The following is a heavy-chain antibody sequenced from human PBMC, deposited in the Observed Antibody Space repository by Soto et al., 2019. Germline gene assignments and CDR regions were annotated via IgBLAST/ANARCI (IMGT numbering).Heavy chain of an antibody. Sequence: GGSLRLSCTASGFTFSNYAMSWVRQAPGKGQEWVSTFSSSGGGTYYADSVKGRFTISRDNSKNTLYLQMNSLRAEDTAVYYCTKANRYCSGANCFTFDYWGLGTLVTVSS. CDR3: TKANRYCSGANCFTFDY. CDR1: GFTFSNYA. V-gene: IGHV3-23*01. CDR2: FSSSGGGT. D-gene: IGHD2-15*01. J-gene: IGHJ4*02.